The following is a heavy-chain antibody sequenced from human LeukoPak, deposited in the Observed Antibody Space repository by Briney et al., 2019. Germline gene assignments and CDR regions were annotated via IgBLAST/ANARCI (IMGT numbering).Heavy chain of an antibody. CDR3: ARRVTFSTSWSFDY. V-gene: IGHV3-48*01. D-gene: IGHD6-13*01. Sequence: GGSLRLSCAASGFTFSSYGMNWVRQAPGRGLEWVSYITNSGTIYYSDSVKGRFTVSRDNAKNSLSLQMDSLRAEDTAVYYCARRVTFSTSWSFDYWGQGTPVTVSS. J-gene: IGHJ4*02. CDR1: GFTFSSYG. CDR2: ITNSGTI.